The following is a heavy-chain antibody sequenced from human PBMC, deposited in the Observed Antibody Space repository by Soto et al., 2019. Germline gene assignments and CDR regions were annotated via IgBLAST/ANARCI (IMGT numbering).Heavy chain of an antibody. CDR3: ARDLVVVVPPGYFDL. V-gene: IGHV1-18*01. D-gene: IGHD3-22*01. CDR1: GYTFTSYG. CDR2: ISAYNGNT. J-gene: IGHJ2*01. Sequence: QVQLVQSGAEVKKPGASVKVSCKASGYTFTSYGISWVRQAPGQGLEWMGWISAYNGNTNYAQKLQGRVTMTTDTSTSTAYMELRSLRSDDTAVYSCARDLVVVVPPGYFDLWGRGTLVTVSS.